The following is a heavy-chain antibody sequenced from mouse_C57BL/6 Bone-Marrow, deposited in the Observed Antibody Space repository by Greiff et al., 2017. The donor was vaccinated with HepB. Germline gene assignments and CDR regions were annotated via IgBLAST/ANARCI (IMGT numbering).Heavy chain of an antibody. CDR2: INPNNGGT. CDR3: AREGGNYESYYFDY. J-gene: IGHJ2*01. CDR1: GYTFTDYY. D-gene: IGHD2-1*01. Sequence: EVQLQQSGPELVKPGASVKISCKASGYTFTDYYMNWVKQSHGKSLEWIGDINPNNGGTSYNQKFKGKATLTVDKSSSTAYMELRSLTSEDSAVYYCAREGGNYESYYFDYWGQGTTLTVSS. V-gene: IGHV1-26*01.